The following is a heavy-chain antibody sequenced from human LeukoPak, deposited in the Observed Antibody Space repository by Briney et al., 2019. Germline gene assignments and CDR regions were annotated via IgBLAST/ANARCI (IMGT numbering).Heavy chain of an antibody. CDR3: ARAGYYSPFYYYNGMDV. CDR2: IYSGGST. CDR1: GFTVSSNY. V-gene: IGHV3-66*01. D-gene: IGHD3-3*01. Sequence: GGSLRLSCAASGFTVSSNYMSWVRQAPGKGLEWVSVIYSGGSTYYADSVKGRFTISRDNSKNTLYLQIKSMRAEDTAVYYCARAGYYSPFYYYNGMDVWGQGTTVTVSS. J-gene: IGHJ6*02.